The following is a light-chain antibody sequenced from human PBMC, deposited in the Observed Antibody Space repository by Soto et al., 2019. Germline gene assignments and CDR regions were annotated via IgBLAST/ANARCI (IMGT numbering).Light chain of an antibody. CDR3: QSYDSSLSGSVV. CDR1: SSNIGAGYD. CDR2: GNS. J-gene: IGLJ2*01. V-gene: IGLV1-40*01. Sequence: QSALTQPPSVSGAPGQRVTISCTGSSSNIGAGYDVHWYQQIPGTAPKLLIYGNSNRPSGVPDRFSGSKSGTSASLAITGLQAEDEADYYCQSYDSSLSGSVVFGGGTKLTVL.